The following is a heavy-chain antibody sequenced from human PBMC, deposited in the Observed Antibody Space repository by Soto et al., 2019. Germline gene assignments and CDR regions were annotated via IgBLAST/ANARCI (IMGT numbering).Heavy chain of an antibody. V-gene: IGHV3-33*01. CDR1: GFTSSSYG. J-gene: IGHJ6*02. CDR3: ARGLTGTSYYYYGMDV. CDR2: IWYDGSNK. D-gene: IGHD3-9*01. Sequence: GGSLRLSCAASGFTSSSYGMHWVRQAPGKGLEWVAVIWYDGSNKYYADSVKGRFTISRDNSKNTLYLQMNSLRAEDTAVYYCARGLTGTSYYYYGMDVWGQGTTVTVSS.